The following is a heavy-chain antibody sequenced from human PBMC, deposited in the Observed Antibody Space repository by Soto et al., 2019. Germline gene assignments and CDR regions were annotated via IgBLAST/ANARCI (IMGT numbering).Heavy chain of an antibody. V-gene: IGHV3-73*01. J-gene: IGHJ6*02. Sequence: GGSLRLSCAASGFTFSGSAMHWVRQASGKGLEWVGRIRSKANSYATAYAASVKGRFTISRDDSKNTAYLQMNSLKTEDTAVYYCTRTTVPQSVYYYYGMDVWGQGTTVTVSS. CDR1: GFTFSGSA. D-gene: IGHD4-4*01. CDR3: TRTTVPQSVYYYYGMDV. CDR2: IRSKANSYAT.